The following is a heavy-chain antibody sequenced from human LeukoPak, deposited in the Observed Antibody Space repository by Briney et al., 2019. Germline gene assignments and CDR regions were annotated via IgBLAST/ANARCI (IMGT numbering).Heavy chain of an antibody. CDR3: IHQHNLAAADT. D-gene: IGHD6-13*01. J-gene: IGHJ1*01. CDR2: IYWHGDQ. V-gene: IGHV2-5*01. CDR1: GFSLGAAGVG. Sequence: SGPTLVNPTQTVTLTCTFSGFSLGAAGVGVGWIRQPPGKALGWLALIYWHGDQRYSPSLRTRLTIAKDTSKNQVVLTLTDVGPVDTATYYCIHQHNLAAADTWGQGTLVTVSS.